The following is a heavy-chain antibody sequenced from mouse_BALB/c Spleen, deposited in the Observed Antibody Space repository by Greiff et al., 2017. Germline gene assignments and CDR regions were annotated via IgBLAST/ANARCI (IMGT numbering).Heavy chain of an antibody. V-gene: IGHV7-3*02. CDR2: IRNKANGYTT. CDR1: GFTFTDYY. J-gene: IGHJ4*01. Sequence: EVQLVESGGGLVQPGGSLRLSCATSGFTFTDYYMSWVRQPPGKALEWLGFIRNKANGYTTEYSASVKGRFTISRDNSQSILHLQMNTLRAEDSATYYCARVEYGNYHYAMDYWGQGTSVTVSS. D-gene: IGHD2-10*02. CDR3: ARVEYGNYHYAMDY.